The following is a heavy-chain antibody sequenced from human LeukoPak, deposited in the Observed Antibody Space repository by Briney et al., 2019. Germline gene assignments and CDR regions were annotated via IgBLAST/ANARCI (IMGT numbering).Heavy chain of an antibody. CDR3: TSSGFNAFDI. V-gene: IGHV1-18*01. CDR2: ISAYNGNT. CDR1: GGTFSSYA. D-gene: IGHD6-19*01. J-gene: IGHJ3*02. Sequence: ASVKVSCKASGGTFSSYAISWVRQAPGQGLEWMGWISAYNGNTNYAQKLQGRVTMTTDTSTSTAYMELRSLRSDDTAVYYCTSSGFNAFDIWGQGTMVTVPS.